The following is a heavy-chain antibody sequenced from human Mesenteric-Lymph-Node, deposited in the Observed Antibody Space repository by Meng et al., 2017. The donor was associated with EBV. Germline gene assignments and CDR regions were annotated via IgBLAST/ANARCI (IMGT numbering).Heavy chain of an antibody. V-gene: IGHV4-30-2*05. D-gene: IGHD2-2*01. CDR3: ARDQVTAAGNWFDP. Sequence: QLQLQESGSGLVNPSLTLSLTCAVSGGSISSGGYSWSWIRQPPGKGLEWIGDIYYSGFTSYNPSLQSRMAMSVYTSKNQFSLSLSSVTAADTAVYFCARDQVTAAGNWFDPWGQGTLVTVSS. J-gene: IGHJ5*02. CDR2: IYYSGFT. CDR1: GGSISSGGYS.